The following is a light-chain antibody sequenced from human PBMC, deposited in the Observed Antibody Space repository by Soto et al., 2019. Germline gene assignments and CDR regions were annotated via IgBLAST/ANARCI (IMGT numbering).Light chain of an antibody. CDR1: QGISSW. CDR3: QKYNSYLWT. V-gene: IGKV1D-16*01. CDR2: AAS. Sequence: DIQLTQSPSSLSASVGDSVTLTCRASQGISSWLAWYQQKPGKAPKLLIYAASSLQSGVPSRFSGSGSGTDFTLTISSLQPDDFATYYCQKYNSYLWTFGQGTKVDIK. J-gene: IGKJ1*01.